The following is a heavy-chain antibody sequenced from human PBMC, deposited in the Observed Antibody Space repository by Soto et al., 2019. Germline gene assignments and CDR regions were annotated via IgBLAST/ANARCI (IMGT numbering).Heavy chain of an antibody. Sequence: QVQLVQSGAEVKKPGASVKVSCKASGYIFTAYSMHWVRQAPGQGLEWMGVVNPSGGSTNYAQKCQGRITMTRDTSTSTVYMDLSSLTSEDTAVYYCAREENCSDGICYSEYFQRWGQGTLVTVSS. V-gene: IGHV1-46*01. J-gene: IGHJ1*01. D-gene: IGHD2-15*01. CDR1: GYIFTAYS. CDR2: VNPSGGST. CDR3: AREENCSDGICYSEYFQR.